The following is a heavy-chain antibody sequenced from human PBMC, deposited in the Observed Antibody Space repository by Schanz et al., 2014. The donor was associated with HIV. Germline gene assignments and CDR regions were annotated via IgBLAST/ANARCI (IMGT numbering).Heavy chain of an antibody. D-gene: IGHD3-16*01. Sequence: QVQLVQSGAEVKKPGSSVKVSCKASGGTFMTYAISWVRQAPGQGLEWMGGIITILGTANYAQKFQGRVTITADESTSTAYMELTSLRSEDTAVYYCARDQGGLRPTAFDYWGQGALVTVSS. J-gene: IGHJ4*02. CDR2: IITILGTA. V-gene: IGHV1-69*01. CDR1: GGTFMTYA. CDR3: ARDQGGLRPTAFDY.